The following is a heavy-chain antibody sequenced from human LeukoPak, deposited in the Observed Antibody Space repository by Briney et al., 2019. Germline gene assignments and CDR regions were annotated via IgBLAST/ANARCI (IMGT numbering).Heavy chain of an antibody. CDR2: IYISGST. CDR3: ARGFLSQFDY. Sequence: PSETLSLTCTVSGDSITSYHWSWIRQPAGKGLEWIGRIYISGSTNYNPSLKSRVTMSVDSSKNQFSLTLTSVTAADTAVYYCARGFLSQFDYWGQGTLVTVSS. CDR1: GDSITSYH. D-gene: IGHD3-3*02. J-gene: IGHJ4*02. V-gene: IGHV4-4*07.